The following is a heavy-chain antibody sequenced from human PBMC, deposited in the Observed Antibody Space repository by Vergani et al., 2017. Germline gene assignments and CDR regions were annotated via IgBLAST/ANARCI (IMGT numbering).Heavy chain of an antibody. V-gene: IGHV1-18*01. D-gene: IGHD3-3*01. J-gene: IGHJ5*02. CDR1: GYIFTNYG. CDR2: ISTYNDNT. Sequence: QVQLVQSGAEVKKPGASVKVSCKASGYIFTNYGISWVRQAPGQGLEWMGWISTYNDNTNYAQKLQGRVTMTTDTSTSTAYMELRSLRSDDTAVYYCARVPAPTIFDYRGFDPWGQGTLVTVSS. CDR3: ARVPAPTIFDYRGFDP.